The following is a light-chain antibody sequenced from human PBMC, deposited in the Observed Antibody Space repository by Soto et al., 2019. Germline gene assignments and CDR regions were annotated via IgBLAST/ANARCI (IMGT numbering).Light chain of an antibody. CDR2: DVS. CDR3: CSYAGSYTFPYV. V-gene: IGLV2-11*01. Sequence: QSVLTQPCSVSGSPGQSVTISCTGTSSDVGGYNYVSWYQQHPGKAPKLMIYDVSKRPSGVPDRFSGSKSGNTASLTISGLQAEDEADYYCCSYAGSYTFPYVFGTGTQLTVL. CDR1: SSDVGGYNY. J-gene: IGLJ1*01.